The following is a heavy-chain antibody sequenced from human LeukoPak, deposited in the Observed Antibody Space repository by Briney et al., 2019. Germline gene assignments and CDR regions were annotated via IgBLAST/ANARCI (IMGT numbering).Heavy chain of an antibody. D-gene: IGHD3-3*01. CDR3: AREGITIFGVANSNWFDP. V-gene: IGHV3-11*01. CDR1: GFTFSDHY. CDR2: ISGSGSTI. J-gene: IGHJ5*02. Sequence: PGGSLRLSCAASGFTFSDHYMSWIRQAPGKGLEWVAYISGSGSTIYYAASVRGRFTISRDNAKSSLYLQMNSLRAEDTAIYFCAREGITIFGVANSNWFDPWGQGTLVTVSS.